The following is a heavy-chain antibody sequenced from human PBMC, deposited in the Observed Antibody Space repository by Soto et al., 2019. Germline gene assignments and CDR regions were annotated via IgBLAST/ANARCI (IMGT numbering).Heavy chain of an antibody. Sequence: GGSLRLSCAASGFTFSSYWMHWVRQAPGKGLVWVSRINSDGSSTSYADSVKGRFTISRDNAKNTLYLQMNSLRAEDTAVYYCAMKAGEPYYYYYYGMDVWGQGTTVTVSS. D-gene: IGHD6-19*01. CDR2: INSDGSST. CDR3: AMKAGEPYYYYYYGMDV. CDR1: GFTFSSYW. V-gene: IGHV3-74*01. J-gene: IGHJ6*02.